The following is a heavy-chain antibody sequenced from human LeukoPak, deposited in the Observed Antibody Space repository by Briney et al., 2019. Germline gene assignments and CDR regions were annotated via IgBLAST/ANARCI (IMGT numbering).Heavy chain of an antibody. CDR2: IYYSGST. CDR1: GGSISSGDYY. D-gene: IGHD3-3*01. Sequence: SETLSLTCTVSGGSISSGDYYWSWIRQPPGKGLEWIGYIYYSGSTYYNPSLKSRVTISVDTSKNQFSLKLSSVTAADTAVYYCASGRYYDFWSGYSPIGAYFDYWGQGTLVTVSS. J-gene: IGHJ4*02. CDR3: ASGRYYDFWSGYSPIGAYFDY. V-gene: IGHV4-30-4*08.